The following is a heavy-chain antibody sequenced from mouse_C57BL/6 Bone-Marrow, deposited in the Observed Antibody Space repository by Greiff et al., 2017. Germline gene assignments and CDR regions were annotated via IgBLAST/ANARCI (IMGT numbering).Heavy chain of an antibody. CDR3: ARWDYGSSYDWYFDV. CDR2: ISYDGSN. J-gene: IGHJ1*03. CDR1: GYSITSGYY. Sequence: DVQLQESGPGLVKPSQSLSLTCSVTGYSITSGYYWNWIRQFPGNKLEWMGYISYDGSNNYNPSLKNRISITRDTSKNQFFLKLNSVTTEDTATYYCARWDYGSSYDWYFDVWGTGTTVTVSS. D-gene: IGHD1-1*01. V-gene: IGHV3-6*01.